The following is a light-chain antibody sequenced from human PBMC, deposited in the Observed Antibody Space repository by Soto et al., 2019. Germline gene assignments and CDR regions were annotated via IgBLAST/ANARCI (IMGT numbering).Light chain of an antibody. V-gene: IGKV3-20*01. CDR3: QQYGRSPPEFT. CDR1: QSVSSNY. Sequence: EIVLTQSPGILSLSPGERATLSCRASQSVSSNYLAWYQQKPGQAPRLLIYGASFRATGIPDRFSGSGSGTDFNLTISRLEAEDFAMYYCQQYGRSPPEFTFGPGTKVDIK. CDR2: GAS. J-gene: IGKJ3*01.